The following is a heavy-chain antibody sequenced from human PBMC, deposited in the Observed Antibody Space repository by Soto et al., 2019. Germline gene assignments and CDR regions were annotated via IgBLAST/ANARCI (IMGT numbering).Heavy chain of an antibody. Sequence: SETLSLTCTVSGDSISSGGYYWSWIRQHPGKGLEWIGYIYYSGSTYYNPSLKSRVTISVDTSKNQFSLKLSSVTAADTAVYYCARAGENCGGDCYSPSRKNYSDYSGKGTLGTV. CDR3: ARAGENCGGDCYSPSRKNYSDY. CDR1: GDSISSGGYY. V-gene: IGHV4-31*03. J-gene: IGHJ4*02. D-gene: IGHD2-21*02. CDR2: IYYSGST.